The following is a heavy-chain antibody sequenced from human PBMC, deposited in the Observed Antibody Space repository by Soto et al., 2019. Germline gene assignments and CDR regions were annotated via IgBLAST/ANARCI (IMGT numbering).Heavy chain of an antibody. D-gene: IGHD4-4*01. CDR1: GGSISSGGYY. V-gene: IGHV4-31*03. CDR2: IYYSGST. Sequence: SETLSLTCTVSGGSISSGGYYWSWMRQHPGKGLEWIGYIYYSGSTYYNPSLKSRVTISVDTSKNQFSLKLSSVTAADTAVYYCARYSNWYYFDYSGQGTLVTVSS. CDR3: ARYSNWYYFDY. J-gene: IGHJ4*02.